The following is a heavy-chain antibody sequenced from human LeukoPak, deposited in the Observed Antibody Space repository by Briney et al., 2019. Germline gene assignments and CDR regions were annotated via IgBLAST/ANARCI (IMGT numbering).Heavy chain of an antibody. V-gene: IGHV3-21*01. Sequence: AGRSLRPSYAASGFTARTYTTKWVRQPARNGLEWVPSISNSSDYINYADSVKGRFTISRDNAKNTLYLQMNSLRAEDTAVYYCARDPRSYDDILTGSGDYWGQGTLVTVSS. D-gene: IGHD3-9*01. CDR2: ISNSSDYI. J-gene: IGHJ4*02. CDR3: ARDPRSYDDILTGSGDY. CDR1: GFTARTYT.